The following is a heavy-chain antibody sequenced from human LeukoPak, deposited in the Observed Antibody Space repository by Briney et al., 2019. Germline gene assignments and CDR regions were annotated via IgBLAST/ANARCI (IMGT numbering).Heavy chain of an antibody. J-gene: IGHJ4*02. V-gene: IGHV3-74*01. Sequence: PGGSLRLSCAASGFTLSTYWMHWVRHGPRKGLVWVSCINSDGSRTTYADSVKGRFTISRDNSKETLYLQMNSLRAEDTAIYYCAKADRGWGVITKDWGQGTLVTVSS. CDR2: INSDGSRT. CDR1: GFTLSTYW. CDR3: AKADRGWGVITKD. D-gene: IGHD3-10*01.